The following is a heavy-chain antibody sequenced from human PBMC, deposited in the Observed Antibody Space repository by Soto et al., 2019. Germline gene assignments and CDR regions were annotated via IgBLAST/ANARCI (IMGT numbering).Heavy chain of an antibody. CDR1: GGSISSYY. Sequence: SETLSLTCTVSGGSISSYYWSWIRQPPGKGLEWIGYIYYSGSTNYNPSLKSRVTISVDTSKNQFSLKLSSVTAADTAVYYCARTVSSLWSLLGETKVNYFDYWGQGTLVTVSS. D-gene: IGHD3-16*01. CDR2: IYYSGST. J-gene: IGHJ4*02. CDR3: ARTVSSLWSLLGETKVNYFDY. V-gene: IGHV4-59*01.